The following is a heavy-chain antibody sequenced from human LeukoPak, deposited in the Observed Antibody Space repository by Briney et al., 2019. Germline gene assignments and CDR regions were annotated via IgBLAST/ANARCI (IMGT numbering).Heavy chain of an antibody. J-gene: IGHJ4*02. D-gene: IGHD4-17*01. V-gene: IGHV4-4*02. CDR3: ARGTITTVTDS. CDR1: GGSITSSNW. CDR2: IYLRGNT. Sequence: PSGTLSLTCAISGGSITSSNWWTWVRQPPGKGLEWVGEIYLRGNTNYNPSLESRVSISVDESKTQLSLRLESVTAADTAVYYCARGTITTVTDSWGPGTLVTVSS.